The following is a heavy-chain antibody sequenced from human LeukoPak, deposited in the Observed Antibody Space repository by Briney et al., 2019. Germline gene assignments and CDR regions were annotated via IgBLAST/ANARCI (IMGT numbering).Heavy chain of an antibody. J-gene: IGHJ4*02. CDR3: ARAYGEYSSSDY. D-gene: IGHD6-6*01. CDR2: IIPIFGTA. CDR1: GGTFSSYA. Sequence: ASVKVSCKASGGTFSSYAISWVRQAPGQGLEWMGGIIPIFGTANYAQKLQGRVTMTTDTSTSTAYMELRSLRSDDTAVYYCARAYGEYSSSDYWGQGTLVTVSS. V-gene: IGHV1-69*05.